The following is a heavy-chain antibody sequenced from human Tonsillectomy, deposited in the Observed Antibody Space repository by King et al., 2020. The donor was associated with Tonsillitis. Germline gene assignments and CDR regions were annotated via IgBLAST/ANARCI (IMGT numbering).Heavy chain of an antibody. CDR3: ARDGRYSSGWSSTADY. CDR1: GFTFSNYW. D-gene: IGHD6-19*01. V-gene: IGHV3-74*01. Sequence: VQLVESGGGLFQPGGSVTLSCAASGFTFSNYWMHWVRQAPGKGLVWVSRINGDGNTTSYAGSVRGRFTISRDNAKNTLYLQMDSLRAEDTAVYYCARDGRYSSGWSSTADYWGQGTLVTVSS. J-gene: IGHJ4*02. CDR2: INGDGNTT.